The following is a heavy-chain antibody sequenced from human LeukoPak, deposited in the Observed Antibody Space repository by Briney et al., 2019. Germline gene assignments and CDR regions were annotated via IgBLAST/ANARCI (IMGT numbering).Heavy chain of an antibody. Sequence: ASVKVSYKASGYTFTSYYTHWVRQAPGQGLEWMGIINPSGGSTSYAQKFQGRVTMTRDVSTSTVYMEQSSLRSEDTAVYYCARDRITIFGVVSTRVNRDYYYYYMDVWGKGTTVTVSS. V-gene: IGHV1-46*01. J-gene: IGHJ6*03. D-gene: IGHD3-3*01. CDR2: INPSGGST. CDR1: GYTFTSYY. CDR3: ARDRITIFGVVSTRVNRDYYYYYMDV.